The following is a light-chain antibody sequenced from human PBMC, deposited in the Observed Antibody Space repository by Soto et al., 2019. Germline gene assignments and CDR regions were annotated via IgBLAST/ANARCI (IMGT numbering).Light chain of an antibody. V-gene: IGLV2-8*01. J-gene: IGLJ1*01. Sequence: QSALTQPPSASGSPGQSVTISCTGNSNDVGHSSFISWYQQHPGKGPKLIIYEVSKRPSGVPDRFSGSKSGNTASLSVSGRQDEDEADYFCNAQADNGKNVFGTGTKVTGL. CDR3: NAQADNGKNV. CDR2: EVS. CDR1: SNDVGHSSF.